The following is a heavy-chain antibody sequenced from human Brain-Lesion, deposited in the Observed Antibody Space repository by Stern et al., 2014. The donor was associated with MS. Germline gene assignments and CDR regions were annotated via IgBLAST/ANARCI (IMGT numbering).Heavy chain of an antibody. CDR2: VNNEGRRT. J-gene: IGHJ5*01. CDR3: ARGERWFDS. Sequence: VQLVQSGGGLVQPGGALRLPWAASGFTIRNYWMHWVRQAPGPGLVWVSRVNNEGRRTSYADSVKGRFTMSRDNAKNTLYLQMNSLRVEDTAIYYCARGERWFDSWGQGTLVTVSS. CDR1: GFTIRNYW. V-gene: IGHV3-74*01.